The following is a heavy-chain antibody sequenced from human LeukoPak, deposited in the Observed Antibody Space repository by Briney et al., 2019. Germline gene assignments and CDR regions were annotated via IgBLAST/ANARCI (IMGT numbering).Heavy chain of an antibody. V-gene: IGHV3-21*03. D-gene: IGHD1-14*01. CDR1: GFTFSNYS. CDR2: ISSSSSYI. J-gene: IGHJ1*01. CDR3: AKDKTGEYFQH. Sequence: PGGSLRLSCAASGFTFSNYSMNWVRQAPGKGLEWVSSISSSSSYIYYADSVKGRFTISRDNAKNTLYLQMNSLRAEDTAVYYCAKDKTGEYFQHWGQGTLVTVSS.